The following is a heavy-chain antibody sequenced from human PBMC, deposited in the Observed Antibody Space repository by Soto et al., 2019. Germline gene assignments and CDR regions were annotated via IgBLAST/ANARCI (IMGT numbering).Heavy chain of an antibody. D-gene: IGHD3-3*01. J-gene: IGHJ6*02. CDR3: ARDGPPDFWWANYYGMDV. V-gene: IGHV1-3*01. CDR2: INAGNGNT. Sequence: QVQLVQSGAEVKKPGASVKVSCKASGYTFTSYAMHWVRQAPGQRLEWMGWINAGNGNTKYSQKFQGRVTITRDTSESTAYMELSSLRSEDTAVYYCARDGPPDFWWANYYGMDVWGQGTTVTVSS. CDR1: GYTFTSYA.